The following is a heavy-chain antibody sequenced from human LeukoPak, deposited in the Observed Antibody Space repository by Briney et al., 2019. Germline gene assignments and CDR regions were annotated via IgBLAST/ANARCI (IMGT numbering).Heavy chain of an antibody. V-gene: IGHV3-7*01. D-gene: IGHD1-1*01. CDR3: ARAGTNWNDVGEFDY. Sequence: PGGSLRLSCAASGFIFSSYRMSWVRQALAKGLEWVANIKQDGSEKYYVDSVKGRFTISRDNAKNSLYLQMNSLRAEDTAVYYCARAGTNWNDVGEFDYWGQGTLVTVSS. CDR2: IKQDGSEK. J-gene: IGHJ4*02. CDR1: GFIFSSYR.